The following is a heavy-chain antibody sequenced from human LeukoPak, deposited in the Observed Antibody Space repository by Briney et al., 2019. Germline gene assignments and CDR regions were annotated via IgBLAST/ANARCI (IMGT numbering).Heavy chain of an antibody. CDR3: ARTTLRYFGN. CDR1: GGSISSYY. CDR2: MYYSGST. D-gene: IGHD3-9*01. V-gene: IGHV4-59*08. Sequence: PSETLSLTCTVSGGSISSYYWSWIRQPPGKGLEWIGLMYYSGSTYYNPSLKSRVSLSVDTSKNQFSLKLSSVTAADTAVYYCARTTLRYFGNWGQGTLVTVSS. J-gene: IGHJ4*02.